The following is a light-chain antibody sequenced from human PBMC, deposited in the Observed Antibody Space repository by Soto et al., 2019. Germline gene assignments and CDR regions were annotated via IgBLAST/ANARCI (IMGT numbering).Light chain of an antibody. J-gene: IGKJ5*01. CDR1: QSVRSK. Sequence: EIVMTQSPGTLSVSPGERATLSCRASQSVRSKLAWYQQKPGQVPRLLIYDASTRATGIPARFSGSGSGTEFTLTISSLQSEDFAVYYCQQYNNWPPITFGQGTRLEIK. V-gene: IGKV3-15*01. CDR3: QQYNNWPPIT. CDR2: DAS.